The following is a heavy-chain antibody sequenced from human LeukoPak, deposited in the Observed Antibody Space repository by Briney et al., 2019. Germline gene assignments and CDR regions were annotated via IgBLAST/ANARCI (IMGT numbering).Heavy chain of an antibody. Sequence: PSETLSLTCTVSGGSISTYYWSWVRQPPGKGLEWIGYIYYSGSTNYNPSLKSRVTISVDTSKNQFSLKLSSVTAADTAVYYCARREGYDSSGYYYRDAFDTWGQGTMVTVSS. CDR1: GGSISTYY. CDR2: IYYSGST. V-gene: IGHV4-59*08. D-gene: IGHD3-22*01. CDR3: ARREGYDSSGYYYRDAFDT. J-gene: IGHJ3*02.